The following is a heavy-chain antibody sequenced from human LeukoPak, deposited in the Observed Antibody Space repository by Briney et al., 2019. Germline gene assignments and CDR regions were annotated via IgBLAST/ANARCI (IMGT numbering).Heavy chain of an antibody. D-gene: IGHD6-6*01. CDR2: IYYDGRT. CDR1: GGSITSYY. CDR3: ARHRGSPSEFDP. J-gene: IGHJ5*02. V-gene: IGHV4-59*04. Sequence: PSETLSLTCTVSGGSITSYYRSWIRQPPGKGLEWIGHIYYDGRTYYNPSLQSRVTMSVDPSKNQFSLKLSSVTAADTAVYYCARHRGSPSEFDPWGLGTLVTISS.